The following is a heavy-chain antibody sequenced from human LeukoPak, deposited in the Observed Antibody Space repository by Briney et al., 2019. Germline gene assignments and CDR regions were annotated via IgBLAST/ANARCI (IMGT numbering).Heavy chain of an antibody. V-gene: IGHV1-69*04. Sequence: SVKVSCKSSGGTFSSYAIIWVRQAPGQGLEWMGRIIPILGIANYAQKFQGRVTITADKSTSTAYMELSSLRSEDTAVYYCARDYYDSSGYYGEGDYWGQGTLVTVSS. D-gene: IGHD3-22*01. CDR1: GGTFSSYA. CDR3: ARDYYDSSGYYGEGDY. CDR2: IIPILGIA. J-gene: IGHJ4*02.